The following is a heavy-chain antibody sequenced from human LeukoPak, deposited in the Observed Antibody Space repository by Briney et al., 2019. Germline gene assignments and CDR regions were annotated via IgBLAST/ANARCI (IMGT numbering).Heavy chain of an antibody. D-gene: IGHD1-14*01. J-gene: IGHJ4*02. CDR3: EKDPTGPRGSY. CDR1: GFTFSSYA. Sequence: GGSLRLSCAASGFTFSSYAMSWVRQAPGKGLEWVSAISGSGGSTYYAGSVKGRFTISRDNSKNTLYLQMNSLRAEDTAVYYCEKDPTGPRGSYWGQGTLVTVSS. V-gene: IGHV3-23*01. CDR2: ISGSGGST.